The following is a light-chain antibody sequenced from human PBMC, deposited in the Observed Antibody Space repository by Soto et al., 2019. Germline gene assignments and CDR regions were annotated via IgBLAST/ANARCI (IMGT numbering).Light chain of an antibody. Sequence: QSVLTQPPSASGTPGQRVSIFCSGSASNIGSSPVNWYQHLPGTAPRLLIYNSNQRPSGVPDRFSGSKSGSSGSLAISVLHSDDEADYYCATWDASLNGYVFGTGTKLTVL. V-gene: IGLV1-44*01. CDR2: NSN. J-gene: IGLJ1*01. CDR1: ASNIGSSP. CDR3: ATWDASLNGYV.